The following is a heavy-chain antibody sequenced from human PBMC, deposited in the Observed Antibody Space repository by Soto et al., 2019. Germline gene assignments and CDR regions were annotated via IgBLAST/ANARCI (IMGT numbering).Heavy chain of an antibody. CDR1: GFTFSSYA. CDR2: ISYDGSNK. CDR3: ARGDYGDSFLRYFDL. J-gene: IGHJ2*01. Sequence: QVQLVESGGGVVQPGRSLRLSCAASGFTFSSYAMHWVRQAPGKGLEWVAVISYDGSNKYYADSVKGRFTISRDNSKNTLYLQMNSLRAEDTAVYYCARGDYGDSFLRYFDLWGRGTLVTVSS. V-gene: IGHV3-30-3*01. D-gene: IGHD4-17*01.